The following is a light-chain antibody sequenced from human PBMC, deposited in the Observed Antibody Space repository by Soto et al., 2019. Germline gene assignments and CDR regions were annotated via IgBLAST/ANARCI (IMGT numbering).Light chain of an antibody. V-gene: IGKV1-39*01. CDR2: DAS. CDR3: QQSYMDPIT. J-gene: IGKJ5*01. CDR1: QSISTY. Sequence: DIQLTQSPSSLSASVGNRVTITCRASQSISTYLNWYQKKPGKAPNLLIYDASRLQSGVHSRFSRSGGGTDFTLSISTVQPEHFATYFCQQSYMDPITLRQGTRREIK.